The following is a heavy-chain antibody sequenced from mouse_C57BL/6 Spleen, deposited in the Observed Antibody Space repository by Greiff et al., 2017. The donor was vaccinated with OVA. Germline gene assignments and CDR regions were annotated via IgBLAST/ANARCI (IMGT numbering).Heavy chain of an antibody. V-gene: IGHV1-50*01. D-gene: IGHD4-1*01. J-gene: IGHJ3*01. CDR2: IDPSDSYT. Sequence: QVQLQQSGAELVKPGASVKLSCKASGYTFTSYWMQWVKQRPGQGLEWIGEIDPSDSYTNYNQKFKGKATLTVDTSSSTAYMQLSSLTSEDSAVYYCAELTGAWFAYWGQGTLVTVSA. CDR3: AELTGAWFAY. CDR1: GYTFTSYW.